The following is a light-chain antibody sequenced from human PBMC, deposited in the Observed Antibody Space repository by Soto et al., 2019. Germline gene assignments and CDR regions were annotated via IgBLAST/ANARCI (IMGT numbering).Light chain of an antibody. V-gene: IGKV3-11*01. CDR1: QSVSNNY. J-gene: IGKJ4*01. CDR3: QQRSSWPL. Sequence: EIVLTQSPGTLSLSPGERATLSCRASQSVSNNYLAWYQHKPGQAPRLLIYDASNRATGIPARFSGSGSGTDFTLTISSLEPEDFAVYYCQQRSSWPLFGGGTKVDIK. CDR2: DAS.